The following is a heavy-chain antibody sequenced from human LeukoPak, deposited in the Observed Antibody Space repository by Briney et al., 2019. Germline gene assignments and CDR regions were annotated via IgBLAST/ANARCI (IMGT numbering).Heavy chain of an antibody. CDR2: ISYDGCSK. CDR3: ARVTGHSGYDLKY. J-gene: IGHJ4*02. D-gene: IGHD5-12*01. Sequence: GGSLRLSCAASGFLFSAYDFHWVRQAPGKGLEWVAFISYDGCSKNYAQSVKGRFTISRDNSKNTLYVQMNSLRHEDTAVYYCARVTGHSGYDLKYWGQGALVTVSS. CDR1: GFLFSAYD. V-gene: IGHV3-30*01.